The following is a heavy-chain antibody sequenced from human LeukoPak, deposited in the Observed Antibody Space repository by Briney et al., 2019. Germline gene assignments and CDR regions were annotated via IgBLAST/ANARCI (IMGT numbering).Heavy chain of an antibody. CDR2: IKQDGSEK. Sequence: GGALRLSCAASGFTFSSYWMSWVREAPGKGLEWVANIKQDGSEKYYVDSVKGRFTISRDNAKNSLYLQMNSLRAEDTAVYYCARGDPPEYGSSFDYWGQGTLDTVSS. D-gene: IGHD3-10*01. J-gene: IGHJ4*02. CDR1: GFTFSSYW. CDR3: ARGDPPEYGSSFDY. V-gene: IGHV3-7*03.